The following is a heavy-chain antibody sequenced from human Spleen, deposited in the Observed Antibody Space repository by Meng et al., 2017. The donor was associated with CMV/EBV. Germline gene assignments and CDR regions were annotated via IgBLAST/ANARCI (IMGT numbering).Heavy chain of an antibody. CDR3: SYSSLGY. CDR2: ISSSSSYI. V-gene: IGHV3-21*01. Sequence: GESLKISCEASGFTFKNNAMSWVRQAPGKGLEWVSSISSSSSYIYYADSVKDRFTISRDNAKNSLYLQMNSLRAEDTAAYYCSYSSLGYWGQGTLVTVSS. CDR1: GFTFKNNA. D-gene: IGHD6-13*01. J-gene: IGHJ4*02.